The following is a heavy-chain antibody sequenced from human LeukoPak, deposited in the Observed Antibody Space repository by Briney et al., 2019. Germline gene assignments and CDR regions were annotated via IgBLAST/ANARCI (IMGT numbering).Heavy chain of an antibody. D-gene: IGHD5-24*01. Sequence: SETLSLTCTVSGGSISSYYWSWIRQPPGKGLEWIGYIYYSGSTKYNPSLKSRVTISVDTSKNQFSLKVSSVTAADTAVYYCARVCADGHSDYWGQGTLVTVSS. CDR1: GGSISSYY. CDR2: IYYSGST. CDR3: ARVCADGHSDY. J-gene: IGHJ4*02. V-gene: IGHV4-59*01.